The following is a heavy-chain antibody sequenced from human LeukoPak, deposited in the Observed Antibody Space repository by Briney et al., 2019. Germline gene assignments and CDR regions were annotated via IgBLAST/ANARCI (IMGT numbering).Heavy chain of an antibody. D-gene: IGHD3-16*01. J-gene: IGHJ6*02. Sequence: GGSLRLSCAVSGFHFTTYWMTWVRQAPGKGLEWVASINHNGNVNYYVDSVKGRFTISRDNAKNSLYLQMSNLRAEDTAVYFCARGGGLDVWGQGATVTVSS. V-gene: IGHV3-7*03. CDR3: ARGGGLDV. CDR2: INHNGNVN. CDR1: GFHFTTYW.